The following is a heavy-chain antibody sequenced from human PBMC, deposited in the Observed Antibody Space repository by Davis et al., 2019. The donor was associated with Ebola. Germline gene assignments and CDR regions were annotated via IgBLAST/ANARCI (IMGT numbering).Heavy chain of an antibody. D-gene: IGHD3-16*02. CDR1: GGSISSYY. CDR3: ARETALRLGELSTYYYYGMDV. Sequence: MPSETLSLTCTVSGGSISSYYWSWIRQPPGKGLEFIAYFYSTWSTNYNPSLKSRVTIPVATSKNQFSLNLRSVTAADTAVYYCARETALRLGELSTYYYYGMDVWGKGTTVTVSS. V-gene: IGHV4-59*01. CDR2: FYSTWST. J-gene: IGHJ6*04.